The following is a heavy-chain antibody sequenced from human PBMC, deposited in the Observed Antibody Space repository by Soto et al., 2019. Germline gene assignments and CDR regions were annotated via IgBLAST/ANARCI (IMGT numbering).Heavy chain of an antibody. V-gene: IGHV1-2*04. CDR1: GYTFTGYY. J-gene: IGHJ4*02. Sequence: ASVKVSCKASGYTFTGYYMHWVRQAPGQGLEWMGWINPNSGGTNYAQKFQGWVTMTRDTSISTAYMELSRLRSDDTAVYYCARGLAVAWGTVDYWGQGTLVTVSS. CDR2: INPNSGGT. D-gene: IGHD6-19*01. CDR3: ARGLAVAWGTVDY.